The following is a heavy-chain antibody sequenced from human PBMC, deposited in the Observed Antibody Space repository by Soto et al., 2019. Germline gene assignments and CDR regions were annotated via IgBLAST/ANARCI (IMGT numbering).Heavy chain of an antibody. CDR3: AREAPGGYDFDY. V-gene: IGHV1-69*06. CDR1: GGTFSSYA. CDR2: IIPIFGTA. Sequence: ASVKVSCKASGGTFSSYAISWVRQAPGQGLEWMGGIIPIFGTANYAQKFQGRVTITADKSTSTAYMELSSLRSEDTAVYYCAREAPGGYDFDYWGQGTLVTVSS. J-gene: IGHJ4*02. D-gene: IGHD5-12*01.